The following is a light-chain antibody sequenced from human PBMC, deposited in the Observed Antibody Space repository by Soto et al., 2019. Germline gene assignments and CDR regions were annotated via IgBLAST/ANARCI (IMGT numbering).Light chain of an antibody. V-gene: IGKV3-15*01. CDR2: DAS. CDR1: QSVSSA. CDR3: QQYNNWPPMT. Sequence: ETVMTQSPATLSVSPGERATLSCRASQSVSSALAWYQQKPGLPPRLLIYDASTRATGIPARFSGSGSGTEFTLTISSLQSEDFAVYYCQQYNNWPPMTFGQGTKVDIK. J-gene: IGKJ1*01.